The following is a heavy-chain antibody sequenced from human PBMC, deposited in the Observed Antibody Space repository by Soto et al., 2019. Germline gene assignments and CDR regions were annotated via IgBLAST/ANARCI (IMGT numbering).Heavy chain of an antibody. CDR2: ISSSSSYI. V-gene: IGHV3-21*01. D-gene: IGHD3-9*01. J-gene: IGHJ5*02. CDR3: ARDSESNYDILTTDWFDP. Sequence: GGSLRLSCAASGFTFSSYSMNWVRQAPGKGLEWVSSISSSSSYIYYADSVKGRFTISRDNAKNSLYLQMNSLRAEDTAVYYCARDSESNYDILTTDWFDPWGQGTLVTVSS. CDR1: GFTFSSYS.